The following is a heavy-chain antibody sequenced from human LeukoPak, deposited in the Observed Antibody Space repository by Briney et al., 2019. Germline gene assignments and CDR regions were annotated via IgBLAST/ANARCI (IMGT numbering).Heavy chain of an antibody. D-gene: IGHD4-23*01. J-gene: IGHJ5*02. CDR3: ARIFLSVVAPKRWFDP. CDR1: GYTFTSYG. CDR2: ISAYNGNT. V-gene: IGHV1-18*01. Sequence: GASVKVSCKATGYTFTSYGISWVRQAPGQGLEWMGWISAYNGNTNYAQKLQGRVTVTTDTSTSTAYMELRSLRSDDTAVYYCARIFLSVVAPKRWFDPWGQGTLVTVSS.